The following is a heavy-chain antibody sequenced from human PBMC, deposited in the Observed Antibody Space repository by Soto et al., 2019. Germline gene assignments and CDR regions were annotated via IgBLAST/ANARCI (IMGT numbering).Heavy chain of an antibody. Sequence: SETLSLTCSVSGGFISSDGFYWGWIRHPPGKGLEWIGSIYYSRSVYYSPSLRSRATISVDTSKNQVSLKLSSVAATDTAVYYCARHRGYNYGHVDYWGPGTLVTVSS. CDR3: ARHRGYNYGHVDY. CDR2: IYYSRSV. J-gene: IGHJ4*02. CDR1: GGFISSDGFY. V-gene: IGHV4-39*01. D-gene: IGHD3-10*01.